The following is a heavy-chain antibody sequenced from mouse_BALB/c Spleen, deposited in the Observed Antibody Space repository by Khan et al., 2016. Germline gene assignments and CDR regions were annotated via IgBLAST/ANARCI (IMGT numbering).Heavy chain of an antibody. Sequence: QVQLKQSGPELVRPGESVKISCKGSDYKFTDYPMHWVKQSHAKTLEWIGVISFYSDNTNYNQKFEGKATMTVDKSSSTAYMELARLTSDDSAIYYCARGGLRPFEYWGQGTTLTVSS. CDR3: ARGGLRPFEY. J-gene: IGHJ2*01. D-gene: IGHD1-2*01. CDR2: ISFYSDNT. CDR1: DYKFTDYP. V-gene: IGHV1S137*01.